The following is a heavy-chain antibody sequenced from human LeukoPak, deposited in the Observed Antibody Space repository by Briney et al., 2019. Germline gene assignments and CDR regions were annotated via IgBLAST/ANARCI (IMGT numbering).Heavy chain of an antibody. CDR1: GGSISRYY. CDR3: ARDYQMSGTYSYYFDY. Sequence: PSETLSLTCTVSGGSISRYYWSWIRQPPGKGLEWIGYIYYSGITNYNPSLKSRVTISVDTFKNQFSLKLSSVTAADTAMYYCARDYQMSGTYSYYFDYWGQGTLVTVSS. V-gene: IGHV4-59*01. J-gene: IGHJ4*02. D-gene: IGHD1-26*01. CDR2: IYYSGIT.